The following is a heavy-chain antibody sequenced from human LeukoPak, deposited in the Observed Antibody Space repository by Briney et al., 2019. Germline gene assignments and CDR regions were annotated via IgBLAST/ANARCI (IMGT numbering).Heavy chain of an antibody. V-gene: IGHV3-7*01. CDR1: GFTFSTYW. CDR3: AREWAHYDY. CDR2: IKPDGSDK. Sequence: GGSLRLSCAASGFTFSTYWMSWVRQAPGKGLEWVADIKPDGSDKYYVGSVKGRFTISRDNAKNSLYLQLDSLRVEDTAVYYCAREWAHYDYWGQGTLVTVSS. D-gene: IGHD1-26*01. J-gene: IGHJ4*02.